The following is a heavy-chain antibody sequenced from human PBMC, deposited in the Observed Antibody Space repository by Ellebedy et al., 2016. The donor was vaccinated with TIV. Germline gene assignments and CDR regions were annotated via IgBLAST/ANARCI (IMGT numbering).Heavy chain of an antibody. V-gene: IGHV4-31*03. CDR2: IGYSGST. CDR1: GGSISSTNYY. D-gene: IGHD3-9*01. J-gene: IGHJ6*02. Sequence: SETLSLTCTVSGGSISSTNYYWTWVRQHPGKGLAWIGNIGYSGSTSYSPSLRGRGFISLDPAKNQFSLKLNSVTAADTAVDYCARDAYDTVTGWSEGMDVWGQGTTVTVSS. CDR3: ARDAYDTVTGWSEGMDV.